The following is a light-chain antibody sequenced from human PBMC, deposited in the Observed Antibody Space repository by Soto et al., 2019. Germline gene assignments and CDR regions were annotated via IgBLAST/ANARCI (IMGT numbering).Light chain of an antibody. CDR3: HPYHSCQFT. CDR1: QSVSSSY. Sequence: SLSVSLAVGAVPSSKASQSVSSSYLAWYQQKPGQAPSLLIYGASTRATGISARFSGSGFGSESNHAIRGLQSVEFATYYRHPYHSCQFTVGGGTKVDIK. J-gene: IGKJ4*01. CDR2: GAS. V-gene: IGKV3-15*01.